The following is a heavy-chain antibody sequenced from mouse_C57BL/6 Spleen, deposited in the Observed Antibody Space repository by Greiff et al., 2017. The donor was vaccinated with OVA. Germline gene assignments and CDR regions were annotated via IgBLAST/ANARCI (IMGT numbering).Heavy chain of an antibody. CDR3: AREGYGSRFAMDY. J-gene: IGHJ4*01. CDR2: INPNNGGT. CDR1: GYTFTDYY. V-gene: IGHV1-26*01. Sequence: SGPELVKPGASVKISCKASGYTFTDYYMNWVKQSHGKSLEWIGDINPNNGGTSYNQKFKGKATLTVDKSSSTAYMELRSLTSEDSAVYYCAREGYGSRFAMDYWGQGTSVTVSS. D-gene: IGHD1-1*01.